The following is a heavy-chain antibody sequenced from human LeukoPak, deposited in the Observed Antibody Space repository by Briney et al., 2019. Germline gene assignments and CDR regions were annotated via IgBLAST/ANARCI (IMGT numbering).Heavy chain of an antibody. Sequence: GGSLRLSCAASGFTFSSYSMNWVRQAPGKGLEWVSSISSSSSYIYYADSVKGRFTISRDNSKNTLYLQMNSLRAEDTAVYYCAAGRFGELLDPFDYWGQGTLVTVSS. CDR2: ISSSSSYI. CDR1: GFTFSSYS. CDR3: AAGRFGELLDPFDY. J-gene: IGHJ4*02. V-gene: IGHV3-21*04. D-gene: IGHD3-10*01.